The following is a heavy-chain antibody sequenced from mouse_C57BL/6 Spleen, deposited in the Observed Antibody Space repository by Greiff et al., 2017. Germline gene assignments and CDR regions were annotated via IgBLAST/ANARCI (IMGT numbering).Heavy chain of an antibody. V-gene: IGHV1-50*01. CDR1: GYTFTSYW. CDR3: ARWKAQATSY. D-gene: IGHD3-2*02. Sequence: QVQLQQPGAELVKPGASVKPSCKASGYTFTSYWMQWVKQRPGQGLEWIGEIDPSDSYTNYNQKFKGKATLTVDTSSSTAYMQLSSLTSEDSAVYYCARWKAQATSYWGQGTTLTVSS. J-gene: IGHJ2*01. CDR2: IDPSDSYT.